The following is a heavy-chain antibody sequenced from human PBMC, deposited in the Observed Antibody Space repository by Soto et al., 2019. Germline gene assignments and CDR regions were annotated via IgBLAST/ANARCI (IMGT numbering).Heavy chain of an antibody. V-gene: IGHV4-39*01. Sequence: PSESLSLTCTVSGGSISRSSYYWGWIRQPPGKWLEWIGSIYYSGSTYYNPSLKSRVTISVDTSKNQISLKLSSVTAADTAVYYSATIKVGGYLPRAYYYYYGMDVWGQGTTVT. J-gene: IGHJ6*02. D-gene: IGHD6-25*01. CDR1: GGSISRSSYY. CDR3: ATIKVGGYLPRAYYYYYGMDV. CDR2: IYYSGST.